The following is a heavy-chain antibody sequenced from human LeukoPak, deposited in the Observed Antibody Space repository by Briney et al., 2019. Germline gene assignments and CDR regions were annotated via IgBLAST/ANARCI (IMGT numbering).Heavy chain of an antibody. CDR2: IYTSGST. Sequence: PSQTLSLTCTVSGGSISSYYWSWIRQPPGKGLEWIGYIYTSGSTNYNPSLKSRVTISVDTSKNQFSLKLSSVTAADTAVYYCARLRGLFDPWGQGTLVTVSS. V-gene: IGHV4-4*09. CDR3: ARLRGLFDP. J-gene: IGHJ5*02. CDR1: GGSISSYY.